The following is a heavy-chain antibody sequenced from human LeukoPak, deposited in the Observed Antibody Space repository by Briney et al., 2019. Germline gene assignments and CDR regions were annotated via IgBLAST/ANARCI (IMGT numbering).Heavy chain of an antibody. Sequence: GGSLRLSCTASGFTFGDYAMSWVRQAPGKGLEWVGFIRSKAYGGTTEYAASVKGRFTISRDNAKNSLYLQMNSLRAEDTAVYYCARVTGSYNLVDYWGQGTLVTVSS. CDR3: ARVTGSYNLVDY. CDR2: IRSKAYGGTT. V-gene: IGHV3-49*04. D-gene: IGHD5-24*01. CDR1: GFTFGDYA. J-gene: IGHJ4*02.